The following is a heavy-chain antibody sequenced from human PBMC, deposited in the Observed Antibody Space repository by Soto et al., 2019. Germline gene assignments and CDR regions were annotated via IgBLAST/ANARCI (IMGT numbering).Heavy chain of an antibody. V-gene: IGHV3-23*01. J-gene: IGHJ6*02. D-gene: IGHD4-17*01. Sequence: GGSLRLSCAASGFTFSSYAMSWVRQAPGKGLEWVSAISGSGGSTYYADSVKGRFTISRDNSKNTLYLQMNSLRAEDTAVYYCAKDSTVVTSYYYYGMDVWGQGTTVTVSS. CDR3: AKDSTVVTSYYYYGMDV. CDR1: GFTFSSYA. CDR2: ISGSGGST.